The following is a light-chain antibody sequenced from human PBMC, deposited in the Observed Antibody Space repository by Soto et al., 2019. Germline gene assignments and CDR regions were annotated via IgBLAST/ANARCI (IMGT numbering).Light chain of an antibody. Sequence: QSVLTQPPSVSGAPGQRVTISCTGSNSNIGAGFGVQWYQQFPRTDPRLLIYSNTNRPSGVPDRFSASKSVTSASLAITGLRAEDEADYYCQSFDINVLALIFGVGTKVTVL. V-gene: IGLV1-40*01. CDR1: NSNIGAGFG. CDR3: QSFDINVLALI. CDR2: SNT. J-gene: IGLJ2*01.